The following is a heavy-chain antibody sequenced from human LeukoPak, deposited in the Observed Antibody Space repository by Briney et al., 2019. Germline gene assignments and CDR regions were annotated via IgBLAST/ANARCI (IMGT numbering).Heavy chain of an antibody. J-gene: IGHJ5*02. Sequence: PGGSLRLSCAAYGFSFSTYVMHWVRQAPGKRPESVAVIWYDGSHQYYADSVKGRFTISRDMSNNTLYLQMNNLRVDDTALYYCARDLGLRYGSGAYRFDPWGQGTQVIVSS. CDR2: IWYDGSHQ. V-gene: IGHV3-33*08. D-gene: IGHD3-10*01. CDR3: ARDLGLRYGSGAYRFDP. CDR1: GFSFSTYV.